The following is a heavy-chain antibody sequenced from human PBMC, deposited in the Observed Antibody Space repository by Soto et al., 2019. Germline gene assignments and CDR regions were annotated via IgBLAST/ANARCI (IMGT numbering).Heavy chain of an antibody. J-gene: IGHJ5*02. CDR1: GYTFTSYG. D-gene: IGHD6-13*01. CDR2: ISAYNGNT. Sequence: QVQLVQSGAEVKKPGASVKVSCKASGYTFTSYGISWVRQSPGQGLEWMGWISAYNGNTNNAQKFQGRVAVTTDTSTSTAYMALMNLRSDDTAVYYCARTSVYSSTDNWFDPWGQGTLVTVSS. V-gene: IGHV1-18*01. CDR3: ARTSVYSSTDNWFDP.